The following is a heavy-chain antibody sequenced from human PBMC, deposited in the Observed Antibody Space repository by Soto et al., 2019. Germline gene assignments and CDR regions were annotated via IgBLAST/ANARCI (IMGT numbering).Heavy chain of an antibody. V-gene: IGHV3-23*01. CDR3: AKVIVVVPAALAY. CDR1: GFTFSSYA. Sequence: EVQLLESGGGLVQPGGSLRLSCAASGFTFSSYAMSWVRQAPGKGLEWVSAISGSGGSTYYADSVKGRFTISRDNSKNTLYLQMKSLRAADTAVYYCAKVIVVVPAALAYWGQGTLVTVSS. J-gene: IGHJ4*02. CDR2: ISGSGGST. D-gene: IGHD2-2*01.